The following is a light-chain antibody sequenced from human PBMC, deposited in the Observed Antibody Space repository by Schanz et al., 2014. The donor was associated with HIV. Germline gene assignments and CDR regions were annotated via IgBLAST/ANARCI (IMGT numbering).Light chain of an antibody. V-gene: IGLV2-8*01. Sequence: QSALTQPPSASGSPGQSVTISCTGTSSDVGGYNYVSWYQQHPGKAPKLMIYEVSKRPSGVSNRFSGSKSGNMASLTISGLQAEDEADYYCCSYAGSSTFVVFGGGTKVTVL. J-gene: IGLJ2*01. CDR3: CSYAGSSTFVV. CDR1: SSDVGGYNY. CDR2: EVS.